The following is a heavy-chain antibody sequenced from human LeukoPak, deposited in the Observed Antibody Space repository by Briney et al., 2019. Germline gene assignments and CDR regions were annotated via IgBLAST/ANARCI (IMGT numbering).Heavy chain of an antibody. CDR2: IYYSGST. V-gene: IGHV4-39*01. Sequence: PSETLSLTCTVSGVSLSSNSYYWGWVRQPPGKGLEWIGTIYYSGSTYYNPPLKSRVTISVDTSKNQFSLKLSSVTAADTAVYYCARYYGSGKAYGMDVWGQGTTVTVSS. CDR3: ARYYGSGKAYGMDV. D-gene: IGHD3-10*01. CDR1: GVSLSSNSYY. J-gene: IGHJ6*02.